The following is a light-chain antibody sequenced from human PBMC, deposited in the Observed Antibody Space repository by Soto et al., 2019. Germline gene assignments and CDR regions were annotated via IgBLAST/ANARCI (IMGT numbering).Light chain of an antibody. J-gene: IGLJ3*02. CDR2: EVS. V-gene: IGLV2-14*01. CDR3: NSYTSSSARV. CDR1: RNDVGGFNF. Sequence: QSALTQPASVSGSPGQSITISCTGTRNDVGGFNFVSWYQQHPGKAPKVIIYEVSNRPSGVSNRFSGSKSGNTASLTISGLQAEDEADYYCNSYTSSSARVFDGGTKLTVL.